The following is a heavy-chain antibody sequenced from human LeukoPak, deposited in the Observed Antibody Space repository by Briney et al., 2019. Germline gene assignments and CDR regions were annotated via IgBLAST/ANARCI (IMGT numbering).Heavy chain of an antibody. Sequence: PGGSLRLSCAASGFTFSSYAMNWVRQAPGKGLEWVSYIGSSSSTIYYADSVKGRFTISRDNSKNTMYLQMNSLRDEDTAVYYCAKGSATTVVTIDYWGQGTLVTVSS. V-gene: IGHV3-48*02. CDR2: IGSSSSTI. J-gene: IGHJ4*02. CDR1: GFTFSSYA. D-gene: IGHD4-23*01. CDR3: AKGSATTVVTIDY.